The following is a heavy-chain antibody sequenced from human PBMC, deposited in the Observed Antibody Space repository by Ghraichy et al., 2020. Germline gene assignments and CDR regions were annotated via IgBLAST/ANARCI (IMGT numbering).Heavy chain of an antibody. CDR1: GFTFSTYS. Sequence: GGSLRLSCAASGFTFSTYSMNWVRQAPGKGLEWISYISSTSSGKYYADSVKGRFTISRDNVKNSLYLQINSLRDEDTAVYYCARHNNNYFYYVMDVWGRGTTVTVSS. CDR2: ISSTSSGK. J-gene: IGHJ6*02. CDR3: ARHNNNYFYYVMDV. V-gene: IGHV3-48*02. D-gene: IGHD1-14*01.